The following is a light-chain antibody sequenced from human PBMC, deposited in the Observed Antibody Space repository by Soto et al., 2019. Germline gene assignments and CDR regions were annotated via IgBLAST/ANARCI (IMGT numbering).Light chain of an antibody. J-gene: IGLJ1*01. Sequence: QSVLTQPPSVAGAPGQRVTISCTGSSSNIGAGNDVYWYQQLPGTAPKLLIYDDSNRPSGVPDRFSGSRSGTSASLAISGLQAEDEADYYCQSRDSSLNNYVFGTGTKLTVL. CDR1: SSNIGAGND. V-gene: IGLV1-40*01. CDR3: QSRDSSLNNYV. CDR2: DDS.